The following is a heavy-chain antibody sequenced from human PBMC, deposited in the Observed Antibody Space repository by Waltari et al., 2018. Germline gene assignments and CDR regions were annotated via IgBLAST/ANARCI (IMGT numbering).Heavy chain of an antibody. Sequence: QLHLQESGPGLVKPSETLSLTCSVSGGSITSTSNYWGWIRQPPGKGLEWTGTISYSGAIYNNPSLKSRLTISVDTSKNQFSLKLSSVTAADTALYYCATYVGASVGTAAFDVWGQGTMVTVSS. D-gene: IGHD3-16*01. J-gene: IGHJ3*01. CDR2: ISYSGAI. CDR3: ATYVGASVGTAAFDV. V-gene: IGHV4-39*01. CDR1: GGSITSTSNY.